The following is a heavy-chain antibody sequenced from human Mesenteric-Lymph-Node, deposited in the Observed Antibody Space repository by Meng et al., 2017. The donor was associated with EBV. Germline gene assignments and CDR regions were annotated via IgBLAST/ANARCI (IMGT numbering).Heavy chain of an antibody. CDR3: ARDWSSGYSGFFDY. CDR1: GFTFSSYG. D-gene: IGHD3-3*01. V-gene: IGHV3-33*01. J-gene: IGHJ4*02. Sequence: QVQLVGSGGGVVQPGRSLSLSCAASGFTFSSYGMYWVRQSPGKGLEWVAVIWYDGSNKYYADSVKGRFTISRDKNTLYLEMNSLRVEDTAVYYCARDWSSGYSGFFDYWGQGTLVTVSS. CDR2: IWYDGSNK.